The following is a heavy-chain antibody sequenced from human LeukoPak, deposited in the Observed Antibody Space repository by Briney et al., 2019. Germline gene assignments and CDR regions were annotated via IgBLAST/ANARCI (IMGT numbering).Heavy chain of an antibody. D-gene: IGHD4-17*01. CDR1: GFTFSSYW. Sequence: GGSLRLSCAASGFTFSSYWMHWVRQAPGKGLVWVSRINSDGSITSCADSVKGRFTISRDNAKNTLYLQMNSLRAEDMAIYYCARNLGLRDDYWGQGTLVTVSS. CDR3: ARNLGLRDDY. CDR2: INSDGSIT. V-gene: IGHV3-74*01. J-gene: IGHJ4*02.